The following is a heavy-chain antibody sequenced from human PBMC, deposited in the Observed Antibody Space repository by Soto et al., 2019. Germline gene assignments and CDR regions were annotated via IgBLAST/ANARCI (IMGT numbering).Heavy chain of an antibody. J-gene: IGHJ4*02. CDR1: GFTFSSYW. V-gene: IGHV3-74*01. CDR2: TNSDGRDT. Sequence: EVQLVESGGGLVQPGGSLRLSCAASGFTFSSYWMYWVRQAPGKGLVWVSRTNSDGRDTSYEDSGKGRFTISRDHAKNTLYLQMNRLRAEDTAVYYCARDRGWSLFDYWGQGTLVTVSS. D-gene: IGHD6-19*01. CDR3: ARDRGWSLFDY.